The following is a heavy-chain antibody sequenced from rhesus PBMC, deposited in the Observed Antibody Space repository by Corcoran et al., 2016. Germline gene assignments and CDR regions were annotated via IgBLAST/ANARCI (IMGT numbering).Heavy chain of an antibody. Sequence: QVQLQESGPGLVKPSKPLSLTCAISGASVSSNSSTWNWISQSPSRGLEWRGRKEYRSKWYNDYAQSVQNRISINPDTSKNQFSLLLNSVTPEDMAVYYCSRGTAGTTVDYWGQGVLVTVSS. D-gene: IGHD1-1*01. J-gene: IGHJ4*01. CDR1: GASVSSNSST. CDR3: SRGTAGTTVDY. V-gene: IGHV6-1*01. CDR2: KEYRSKWYN.